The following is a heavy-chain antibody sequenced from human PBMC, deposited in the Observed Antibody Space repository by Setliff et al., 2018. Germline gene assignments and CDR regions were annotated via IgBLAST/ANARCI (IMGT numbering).Heavy chain of an antibody. V-gene: IGHV4-59*04. D-gene: IGHD3-10*01. J-gene: IGHJ6*03. CDR3: ARHVGSRSRGYNYYYYYMDV. CDR2: IYYTGDP. Sequence: SETLSLTCTVSGDTLSVYYWSWIRQPPGKGLEWIGSIYYTGDPCYNPSLKSRVTMSVDTSRNQLSLKLTSVTAADTAVCYCARHVGSRSRGYNYYYYYMDVWGKGTTVTVSS. CDR1: GDTLSVYY.